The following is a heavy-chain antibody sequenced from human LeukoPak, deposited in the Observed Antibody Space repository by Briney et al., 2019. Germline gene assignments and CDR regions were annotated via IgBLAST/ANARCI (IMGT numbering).Heavy chain of an antibody. Sequence: ASVKVSCKASGYAFTSYGISWVRQAPGQGLEWMGWISAYNGNTNYAQKLQGRVTMTTDTSTSTAYMELRSLRSDDTAVYYCARVRAYYGSGSPIPPYYYYYMDVWGKGTTVTIFS. V-gene: IGHV1-18*01. D-gene: IGHD3-10*01. J-gene: IGHJ6*03. CDR2: ISAYNGNT. CDR3: ARVRAYYGSGSPIPPYYYYYMDV. CDR1: GYAFTSYG.